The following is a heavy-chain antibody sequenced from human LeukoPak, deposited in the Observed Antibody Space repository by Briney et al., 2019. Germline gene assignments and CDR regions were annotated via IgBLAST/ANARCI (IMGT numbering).Heavy chain of an antibody. J-gene: IGHJ3*02. Sequence: SETLSLTCTVSGASITRYYWGWIRQPPGKGLEWIGYIYYSGSTNYNPTLKSRVTISVDMSKNLHSLELRSVTPADTAVYYCARLGFGSGTNKALDIWGQGTMVTVSS. CDR2: IYYSGST. CDR1: GASITRYY. D-gene: IGHD3-10*01. CDR3: ARLGFGSGTNKALDI. V-gene: IGHV4-59*01.